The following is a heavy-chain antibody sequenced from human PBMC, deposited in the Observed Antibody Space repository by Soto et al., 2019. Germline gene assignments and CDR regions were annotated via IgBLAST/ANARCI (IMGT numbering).Heavy chain of an antibody. J-gene: IGHJ6*02. CDR1: GASIYNGGYF. CDR2: IHNSGSP. D-gene: IGHD3-16*02. V-gene: IGHV4-30-4*01. CDR3: ARDLSDYNGMDV. Sequence: SETLSLTCSVSGASIYNGGYFWSWIRQSPGKGLEWIGHIHNSGSPYNNPSLNSRVTISADTSMNQFSLALTSVTAADTAMYYCARDLSDYNGMDVWGQGTTVTVSS.